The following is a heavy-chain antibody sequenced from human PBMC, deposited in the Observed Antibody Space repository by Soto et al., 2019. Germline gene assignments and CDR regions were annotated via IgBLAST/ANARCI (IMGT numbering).Heavy chain of an antibody. V-gene: IGHV1-58*01. CDR3: AAPALEYYGMDV. CDR2: IVVGSGNT. CDR1: GFTFTSSA. J-gene: IGHJ6*02. Sequence: SVKVSCKASGFTFTSSAVQWVRQARGQRLEWIGWIVVGSGNTNYAQKFQERVTITRDMSTSTAYMELSSLRSEDTAVYYCAAPALEYYGMDVWGQGTTVTVSS.